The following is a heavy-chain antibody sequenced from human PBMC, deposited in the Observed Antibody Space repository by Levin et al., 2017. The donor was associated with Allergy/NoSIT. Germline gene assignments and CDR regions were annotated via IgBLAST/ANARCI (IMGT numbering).Heavy chain of an antibody. CDR2: INLSGTT. CDR3: ARGGEVPAQYFFDY. CDR1: GASFSGYF. J-gene: IGHJ4*02. V-gene: IGHV4-34*01. Sequence: SETLSLTCAVSGASFSGYFWTWIRQSPGRGLEWLGQINLSGTTTYNPSLKSRITMSVDATRKRFSLTLYSVTAADTALYFCARGGEVPAQYFFDYWGQGSQVIVSS. D-gene: IGHD2-2*01.